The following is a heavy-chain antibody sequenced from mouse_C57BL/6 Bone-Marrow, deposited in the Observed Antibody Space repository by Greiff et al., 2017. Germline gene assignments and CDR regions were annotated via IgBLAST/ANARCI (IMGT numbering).Heavy chain of an antibody. V-gene: IGHV14-3*01. CDR2: IDPANGNT. Sequence: VQLKQSVAELVRPGASVKLSCTASGFNIKNTYMHWVKQRPEQGLEWIGRIDPANGNTKYAQKFQGKATITADQSSNTAYLQLISLTSEDTAIDYCARGGYGSSYDWYFDVWGTGTTVTVSS. CDR3: ARGGYGSSYDWYFDV. CDR1: GFNIKNTY. J-gene: IGHJ1*03. D-gene: IGHD1-1*01.